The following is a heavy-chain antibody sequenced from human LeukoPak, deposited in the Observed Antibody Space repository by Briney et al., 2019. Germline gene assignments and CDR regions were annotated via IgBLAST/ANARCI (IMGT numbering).Heavy chain of an antibody. D-gene: IGHD3-3*01. V-gene: IGHV1-46*01. CDR1: GYTFTTYY. CDR3: TRAPDRFSLRFDC. CDR2: INPTGGST. J-gene: IGHJ4*02. Sequence: ASVTDSCKAYGYTFTTYYMHWVRQARGQGLEWMGIINPTGGSTSYVQKFQGRVIMNKDMSKSTVNMELSNLTSEDTAGYDRTRAPDRFSLRFDCWGQGTLVTVSS.